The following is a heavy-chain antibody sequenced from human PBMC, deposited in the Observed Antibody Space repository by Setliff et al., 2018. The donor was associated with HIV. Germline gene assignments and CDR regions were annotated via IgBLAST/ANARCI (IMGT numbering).Heavy chain of an antibody. CDR3: ARDPRSYSEIGGFCPYYFYYYMDV. CDR1: GYIFTDYY. J-gene: IGHJ6*03. D-gene: IGHD3-22*01. CDR2: INPNSGDT. Sequence: ASVKVSCKASGYIFTDYYMHWVRQAPGQGLEWMGWINPNSGDTNYAQKFQGRVTLTRDTSVTTAYMELSRLRSDDTAVYFCARDPRSYSEIGGFCPYYFYYYMDVWGKGTTVTVSS. V-gene: IGHV1-2*02.